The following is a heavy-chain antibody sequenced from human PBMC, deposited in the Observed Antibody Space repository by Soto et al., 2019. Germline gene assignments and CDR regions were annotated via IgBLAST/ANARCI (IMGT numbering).Heavy chain of an antibody. J-gene: IGHJ4*02. Sequence: QVQLVESGGGVVQPGRSLRLSCAASGFTFSSYGMHWVRQAPGKGLEWVAVIWYDGSNKYYADSVKGRFTISRDNSRNTLDLEMNSLRVGDTAVYYCAGRSGRCYGGGDYGGQGTLVTVSS. CDR3: AGRSGRCYGGGDY. CDR1: GFTFSSYG. CDR2: IWYDGSNK. D-gene: IGHD1-26*01. V-gene: IGHV3-33*01.